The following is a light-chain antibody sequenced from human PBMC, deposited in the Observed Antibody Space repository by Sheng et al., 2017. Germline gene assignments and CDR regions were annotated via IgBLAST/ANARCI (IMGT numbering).Light chain of an antibody. CDR2: KAS. CDR1: QSISSW. CDR3: QQYNSLTWT. Sequence: DIQMTQSPSTLSASVGDRVTITCRASQSISSWLAWYQQKPGKAPKLLIYKASSLESGVPSRFSGSGSGTEFTLTISSLQPDDFATYYCQQYNSLTWTFGQGTKVE. V-gene: IGKV1-5*03. J-gene: IGKJ1*01.